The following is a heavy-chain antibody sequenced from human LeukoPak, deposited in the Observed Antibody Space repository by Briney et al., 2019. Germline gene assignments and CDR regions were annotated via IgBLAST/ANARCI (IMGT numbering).Heavy chain of an antibody. J-gene: IGHJ4*02. Sequence: GGSLRLSCAASGVTFSSYAMSWVRQAPGKGLEWGSAISGRGGSTYYADSVKGRFTISRDNSKNTLYLQMNSLRAEDTAVYYCAKDYFYGSGTIGELLFDYWGQGTLVTVSS. V-gene: IGHV3-23*01. D-gene: IGHD3-10*01. CDR2: ISGRGGST. CDR1: GVTFSSYA. CDR3: AKDYFYGSGTIGELLFDY.